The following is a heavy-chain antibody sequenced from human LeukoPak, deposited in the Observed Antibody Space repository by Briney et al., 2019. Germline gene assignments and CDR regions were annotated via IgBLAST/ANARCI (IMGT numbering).Heavy chain of an antibody. V-gene: IGHV4-59*01. CDR3: ARDRYYYGSGRLFDY. CDR1: GGSISSYY. Sequence: SETLSLTCTVSGGSISSYYWSWIRQPPGKGLEWIGYIYYSGSTNYNPSLKSRVTISVDTSKNQFSLKLTSVTAADTAVYYCARDRYYYGSGRLFDYWGQGTLVTVSS. D-gene: IGHD3-10*01. CDR2: IYYSGST. J-gene: IGHJ4*02.